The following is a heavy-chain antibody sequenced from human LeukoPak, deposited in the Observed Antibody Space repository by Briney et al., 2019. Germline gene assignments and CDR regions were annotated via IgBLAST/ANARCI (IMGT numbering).Heavy chain of an antibody. CDR2: ISYDGSNK. V-gene: IGHV3-30-3*01. CDR1: GSTFSSYA. J-gene: IGHJ6*02. CDR3: ARDLGDIVVVPAAEYYYYGMDV. D-gene: IGHD2-2*01. Sequence: GGSLRLSCAASGSTFSSYAMHWVRQAPGKGLEWVAVISYDGSNKYYADSVKGRFTISRDNSKNTLYLQMNSLRAEDTAVYYCARDLGDIVVVPAAEYYYYGMDVWGQGTTVTVSS.